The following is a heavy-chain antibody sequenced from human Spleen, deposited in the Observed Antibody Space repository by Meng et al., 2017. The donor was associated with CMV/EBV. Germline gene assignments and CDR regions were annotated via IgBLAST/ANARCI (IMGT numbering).Heavy chain of an antibody. CDR2: VSWNGSRT. D-gene: IGHD2-2*02. Sequence: GESLKISCAASGFIFNNSDMKWVHQAPGKRLECVSGVSWNGSRTHYADSVTGRFIISRDNSRSTLYLQMNSLRAEDTAVYYCAKRYCSSTSCYTIRYYYGMDVWGQGTTVTVSS. CDR1: GFIFNNSD. CDR3: AKRYCSSTSCYTIRYYYGMDV. V-gene: IGHV3-35*01. J-gene: IGHJ6*02.